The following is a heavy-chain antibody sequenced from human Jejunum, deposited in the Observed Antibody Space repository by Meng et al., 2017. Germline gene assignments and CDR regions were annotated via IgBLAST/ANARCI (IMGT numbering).Heavy chain of an antibody. CDR3: AGGGLVRSTRGYFDY. V-gene: IGHV6-1*01. CDR2: TYYRSKWYI. CDR1: GDSVPSNSAG. J-gene: IGHJ4*02. Sequence: QIQLQQSGPGLVKLSQTLPLTCAIPGDSVPSNSAGWNGIRHSPSRGLEWLGRTYYRSKWYIDYAVSVKSRITINPDTSKNQFSLHLNSVTPEDTAVYYCAGGGLVRSTRGYFDYWGQGTLVTVSS. D-gene: IGHD1-26*01.